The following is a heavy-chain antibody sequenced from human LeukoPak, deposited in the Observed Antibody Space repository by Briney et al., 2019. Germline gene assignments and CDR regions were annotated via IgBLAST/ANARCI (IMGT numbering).Heavy chain of an antibody. D-gene: IGHD3-10*01. V-gene: IGHV4-59*01. Sequence: SEALSLTCTVSGGSISSYYWSWIRQPPGKGLEWIGYIYYSGSTNYNPSLKSRVTISVDTSKNQFSLKLSSVTAADTAVYYCARLYYGSGSVESHYYYYGMDVWGQGTTVTVSS. CDR2: IYYSGST. CDR3: ARLYYGSGSVESHYYYYGMDV. J-gene: IGHJ6*02. CDR1: GGSISSYY.